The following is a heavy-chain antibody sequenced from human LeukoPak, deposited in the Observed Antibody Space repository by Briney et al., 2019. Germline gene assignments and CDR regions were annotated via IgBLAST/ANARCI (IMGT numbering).Heavy chain of an antibody. CDR1: RYTFTSYN. V-gene: IGHV1-46*01. J-gene: IGHJ5*02. CDR3: ASHYGFAYRGEGGLVTDP. Sequence: ASVKVSCKASRYTFTSYNMDSVRHAPGQGVEGMEMINPSGGSTRYAQKSQGRVPMTRDTSTSTVYMELSSLRSEDTALYYCASHYGFAYRGEGGLVTDP. D-gene: IGHD3-10*01. CDR2: INPSGGST.